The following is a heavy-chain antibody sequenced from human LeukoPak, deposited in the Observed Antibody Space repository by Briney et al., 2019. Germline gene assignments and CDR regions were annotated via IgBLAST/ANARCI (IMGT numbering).Heavy chain of an antibody. CDR3: ARDNYYDSSGYAFDI. CDR1: DDSITMYY. Sequence: SETLSLTCSVSDDSITMYYWTWIRQPPGKGLEWIGYVDHTGSTNFNPSLNGRVSISRDTTKNLFSLRLRSVTAADTAVYYCARDNYYDSSGYAFDIWGQGTMVTVSS. V-gene: IGHV4-59*01. CDR2: VDHTGST. J-gene: IGHJ3*02. D-gene: IGHD3-22*01.